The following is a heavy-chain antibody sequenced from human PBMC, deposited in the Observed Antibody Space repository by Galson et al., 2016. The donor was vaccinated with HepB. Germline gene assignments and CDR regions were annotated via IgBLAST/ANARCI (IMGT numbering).Heavy chain of an antibody. V-gene: IGHV3-72*01. Sequence: SLRLSCAVSGFSFSDHYVDWVRQAPGKGLQWVGRIRNKARRYSTEYAASVRGRFTISRDDSKSSLYLQMNSLKTDDTAMYYCAKVGDTATIDYWGQGILVTVSS. CDR1: GFSFSDHY. CDR2: IRNKARRYST. J-gene: IGHJ4*02. CDR3: AKVGDTATIDY. D-gene: IGHD5-18*01.